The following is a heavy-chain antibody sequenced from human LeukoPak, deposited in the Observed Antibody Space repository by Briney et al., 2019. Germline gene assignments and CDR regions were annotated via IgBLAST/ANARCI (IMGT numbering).Heavy chain of an antibody. Sequence: ASVKVSCKASGDTFTSYAMHWVRQAPGQRLEWMGWINAGNGNTKYSQKFQGRVTITRDTSASTAYMELSSLRSEDTAVYYCARDADGDYVMDYRGQGTLVTVSS. CDR2: INAGNGNT. J-gene: IGHJ4*02. CDR3: ARDADGDYVMDY. V-gene: IGHV1-3*01. CDR1: GDTFTSYA. D-gene: IGHD4-17*01.